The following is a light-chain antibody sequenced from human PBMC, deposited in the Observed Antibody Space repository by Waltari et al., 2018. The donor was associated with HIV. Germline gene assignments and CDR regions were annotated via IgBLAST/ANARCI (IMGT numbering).Light chain of an antibody. Sequence: DIQMTQSPSTLSASVGDRVTITCRASQSISNWLAWYQQKPGKAPKLVIDKASSLESGVPSRISGSGSGTEYTLTISSLQPDDYGTYYCQQYKSYPYTFGQGTRLEIK. CDR1: QSISNW. J-gene: IGKJ2*01. V-gene: IGKV1-5*03. CDR2: KAS. CDR3: QQYKSYPYT.